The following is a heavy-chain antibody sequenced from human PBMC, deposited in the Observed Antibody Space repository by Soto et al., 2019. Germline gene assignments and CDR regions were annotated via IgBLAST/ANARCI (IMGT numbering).Heavy chain of an antibody. D-gene: IGHD5-18*01. CDR3: ARHSVDTAMVQDYGMDV. CDR1: PHSFTRYR. CDR2: IDPSDSYT. J-gene: IGHJ6*02. Sequence: PGESLKISPNPSPHSFTRYRISWVRQMPGKGLEWMGRIDPSDSYTNYSPSFQGHVTISADKSISTAYLQWSSLKASDTAMYYCARHSVDTAMVQDYGMDVWGQGTTVTVSS. V-gene: IGHV5-10-1*01.